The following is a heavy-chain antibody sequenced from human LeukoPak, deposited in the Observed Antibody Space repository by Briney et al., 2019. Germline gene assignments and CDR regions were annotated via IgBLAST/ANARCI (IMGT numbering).Heavy chain of an antibody. J-gene: IGHJ5*02. CDR3: VRIPNSANFPNWFDP. CDR1: GFTFDDYG. Sequence: GGSLRLSCAASGFTFDDYGMSWVRRAPGKGLEWVSGINWNGGSTGYGDSVKGRFTISRDNAKNSLYLQMNSLRADDTAVYYCVRIPNSANFPNWFDPWGQGTLVTVSS. D-gene: IGHD4/OR15-4a*01. CDR2: INWNGGST. V-gene: IGHV3-20*04.